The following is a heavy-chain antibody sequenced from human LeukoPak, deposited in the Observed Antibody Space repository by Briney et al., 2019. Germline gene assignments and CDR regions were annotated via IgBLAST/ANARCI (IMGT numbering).Heavy chain of an antibody. V-gene: IGHV1-8*01. CDR2: LNPNSGNT. Sequence: GAPVKVSCKASGYTFTSYDINWVRQATGQGLEWMGWLNPNSGNTGYARKFQGRVTMTRNTSISTAYMELSSLRSEDTAVYFCASRYGSGSQYFDYWGQGTLVTVSS. CDR1: GYTFTSYD. CDR3: ASRYGSGSQYFDY. J-gene: IGHJ4*02. D-gene: IGHD3-10*01.